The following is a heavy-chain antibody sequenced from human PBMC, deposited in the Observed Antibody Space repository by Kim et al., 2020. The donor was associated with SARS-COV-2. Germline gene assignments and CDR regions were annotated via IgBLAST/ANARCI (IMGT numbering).Heavy chain of an antibody. J-gene: IGHJ4*02. CDR1: GYTFTSYA. CDR2: INTNTGNP. V-gene: IGHV7-4-1*02. D-gene: IGHD3-10*01. Sequence: ASVKVSCKASGYTFTSYAMNWVRQAPGQGLEWMGWINTNTGNPTYAQGFTGRFVFSLDTSVSTAYLQISSLKAEDTAVYYCARPVYPVYYYGSGSYSPGDYWGQGTLVTVSS. CDR3: ARPVYPVYYYGSGSYSPGDY.